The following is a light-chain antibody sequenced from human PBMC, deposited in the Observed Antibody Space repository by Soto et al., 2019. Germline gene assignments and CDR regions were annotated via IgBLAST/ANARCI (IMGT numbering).Light chain of an antibody. CDR2: AAS. Sequence: DIQMTQSPPSLSASVGDRVTITCRARQSISSYLNWYQQKPGKAPNLLMYAASSLQIRVPSRFSGSGSGADFTLTISSLQTDDFAISYCPQNYSNPRTFGQGTKVDIK. CDR1: QSISSY. CDR3: PQNYSNPRT. J-gene: IGKJ1*01. V-gene: IGKV1-39*01.